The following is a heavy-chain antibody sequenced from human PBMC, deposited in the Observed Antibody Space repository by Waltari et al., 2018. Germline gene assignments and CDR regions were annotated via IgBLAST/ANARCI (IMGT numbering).Heavy chain of an antibody. CDR3: AKEGGGVTFDI. Sequence: EVQLLQSGGGLVQPGGSLGLAWAGCGFTVANYVMGWGRQAPGKGLEWVSVIYTGGSTHYADSVKGRFTVSRDNSKSTLYLQMDTLTPEDTAVYYCAKEGGGVTFDIWGQGTMVTVSS. CDR2: IYTGGST. D-gene: IGHD2-8*02. CDR1: GFTVANYV. V-gene: IGHV3-23*03. J-gene: IGHJ3*02.